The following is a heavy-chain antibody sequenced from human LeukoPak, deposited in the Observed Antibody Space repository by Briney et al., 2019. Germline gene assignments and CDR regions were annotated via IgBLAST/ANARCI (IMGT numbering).Heavy chain of an antibody. Sequence: ASVKVSCKASGYTPTDLSMHWVRQAPGKGLEWMGGFDPEEDETIFAQKFQGRVTVTEDTSTDTAYMELSSLRSEDTAMYFCATGTKHCSGTNCYPHFRYWGQGTLVTVSS. CDR2: FDPEEDET. CDR3: ATGTKHCSGTNCYPHFRY. CDR1: GYTPTDLS. D-gene: IGHD2-2*01. V-gene: IGHV1-24*01. J-gene: IGHJ4*02.